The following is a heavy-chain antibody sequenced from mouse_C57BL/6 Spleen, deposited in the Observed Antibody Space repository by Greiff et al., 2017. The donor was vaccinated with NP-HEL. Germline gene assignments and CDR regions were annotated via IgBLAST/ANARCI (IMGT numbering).Heavy chain of an antibody. CDR3: SRYPHDGYYPYYFDY. CDR1: GYSITSDY. V-gene: IGHV3-8*01. J-gene: IGHJ2*01. Sequence: EVQLVESGPGLAKPSQTLSLTCSVTGYSITSDYWNWIRKFPGNKLEYMGYISYSGSTYYNPSLKSRISITRDTSKNQYYLQLNSVTTEDTATYYCSRYPHDGYYPYYFDYWGQGTTLTVSS. D-gene: IGHD2-3*01. CDR2: ISYSGST.